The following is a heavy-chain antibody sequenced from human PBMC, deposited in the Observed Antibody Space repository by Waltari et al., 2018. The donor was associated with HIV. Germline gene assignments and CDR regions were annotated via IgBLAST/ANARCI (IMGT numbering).Heavy chain of an antibody. D-gene: IGHD6-19*01. Sequence: QVQLQQWGAGLLKPSETLSLTCAVYGGSFSGYYWSWIRQPPGKGLEWIGEINHSGNTNYSPSLKSRVTIAVDTSKNQFSLKLSSVTAADTAVYYCARRGGSGTTWDYYYGMDVWGQGTTVTVSS. CDR3: ARRGGSGTTWDYYYGMDV. CDR2: INHSGNT. CDR1: GGSFSGYY. J-gene: IGHJ6*02. V-gene: IGHV4-34*01.